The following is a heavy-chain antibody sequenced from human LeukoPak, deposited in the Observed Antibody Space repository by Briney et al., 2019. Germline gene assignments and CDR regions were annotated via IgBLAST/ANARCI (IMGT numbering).Heavy chain of an antibody. D-gene: IGHD3-22*01. Sequence: ASVKVSCKASGYTSTGYYMYWGRQAPGQGLERMGWINPNSGGTNYAQKFQGRVTMTRDTSISTAYMELSRLRSDDTAVYYCARLYYYASSGYDALDIWGQGTMVTVSS. V-gene: IGHV1-2*02. J-gene: IGHJ3*02. CDR3: ARLYYYASSGYDALDI. CDR1: GYTSTGYY. CDR2: INPNSGGT.